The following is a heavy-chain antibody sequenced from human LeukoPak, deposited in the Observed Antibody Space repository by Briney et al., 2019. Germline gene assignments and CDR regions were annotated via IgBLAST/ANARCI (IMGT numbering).Heavy chain of an antibody. D-gene: IGHD2-2*01. CDR2: IIPILGIA. CDR3: ARGPAARETGTFDY. V-gene: IGHV1-69*04. J-gene: IGHJ4*02. CDR1: GYTFTSYG. Sequence: SVKVSCKASGYTFTSYGISWVRQAPGQGLEWMGRIIPILGIANYAQKFQSRVTITADKSTSTAYMELSSLRSEDTAVYYCARGPAARETGTFDYWGQGTLVTVSS.